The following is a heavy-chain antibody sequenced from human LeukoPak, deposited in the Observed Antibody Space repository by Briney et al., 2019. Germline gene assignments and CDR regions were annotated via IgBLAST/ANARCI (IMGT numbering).Heavy chain of an antibody. J-gene: IGHJ4*02. CDR2: IKSKSNGGTP. CDR1: GFNFNNPW. CDR3: TTEGGWSFYFDY. V-gene: IGHV3-15*01. D-gene: IGHD2-15*01. Sequence: GGSLRLSCAASGFNFNNPWMSWVRQAPGKGLEWVGRIKSKSNGGTPDYAAPVKGRFANSRDDSKNTLYLQMNSLKTEDTAVYYCTTEGGWSFYFDYWGQGTLVTVSS.